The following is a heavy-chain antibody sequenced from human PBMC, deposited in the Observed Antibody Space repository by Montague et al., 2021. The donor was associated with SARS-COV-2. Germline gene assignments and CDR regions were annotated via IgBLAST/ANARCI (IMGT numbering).Heavy chain of an antibody. CDR3: ARPKGTIFGVVRLGGWFDP. Sequence: SETLSLTCTVSGGSISSSSYYWGWIRQPPGKGLEWIGSIYYSGSTYYNPSLKSRVTISVGTSKNQFSLKLSSVTAADTAVHYCARPKGTIFGVVRLGGWFDPWGQGTLVTVSS. D-gene: IGHD3-3*01. V-gene: IGHV4-39*01. CDR2: IYYSGST. J-gene: IGHJ5*02. CDR1: GGSISSSSYY.